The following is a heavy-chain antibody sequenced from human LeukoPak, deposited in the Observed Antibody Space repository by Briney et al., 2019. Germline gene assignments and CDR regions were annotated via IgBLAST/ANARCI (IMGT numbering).Heavy chain of an antibody. CDR3: ARDSMVRGIIITRFFDY. V-gene: IGHV3-21*01. CDR1: GFTFSSYS. CDR2: ISSSSSYI. Sequence: GGSLRLSCAASGFTFSSYSMNWVRQAPGKGLESVSSISSSSSYIYYADSVKGRFTISRDNAKNSLYLQMNSLRAEDTAVYYCARDSMVRGIIITRFFDYWGQGTLVTVSS. J-gene: IGHJ4*02. D-gene: IGHD3-10*01.